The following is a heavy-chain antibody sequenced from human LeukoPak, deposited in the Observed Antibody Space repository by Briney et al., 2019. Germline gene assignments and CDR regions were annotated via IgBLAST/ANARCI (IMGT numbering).Heavy chain of an antibody. CDR2: ISYDGSNK. D-gene: IGHD2-2*01. J-gene: IGHJ4*02. CDR3: AKDPSLDCSSTSCYVDY. V-gene: IGHV3-30*18. Sequence: GRCLRLSCAASGFTFSTYGMHWVRQAPGKGLEWVALISYDGSNKDYADSVKGRFTISRDNSKNTLYLQMNSLRAEDTAVYYCAKDPSLDCSSTSCYVDYWGQGTLVTVSS. CDR1: GFTFSTYG.